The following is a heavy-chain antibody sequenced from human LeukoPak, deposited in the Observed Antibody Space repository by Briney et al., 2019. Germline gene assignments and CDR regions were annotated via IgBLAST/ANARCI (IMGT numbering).Heavy chain of an antibody. CDR2: INSDGSNT. J-gene: IGHJ4*02. D-gene: IGHD1-7*01. CDR3: ARDRRMRVRGYGKTGTTALDY. CDR1: GITFSSYW. V-gene: IGHV3-74*01. Sequence: GGSLRLSCAASGITFSSYWMHWVRQAPGKGLVWVSRINSDGSNTIYADSVKGRFTISRDNAKNTLYLQMNSLRAEDTAVYYCARDRRMRVRGYGKTGTTALDYWGQGTLVTVSS.